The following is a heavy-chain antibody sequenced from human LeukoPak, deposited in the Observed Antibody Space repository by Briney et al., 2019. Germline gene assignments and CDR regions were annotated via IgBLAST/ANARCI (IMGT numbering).Heavy chain of an antibody. V-gene: IGHV4-39*01. J-gene: IGHJ4*02. CDR1: GGSISSSSYY. D-gene: IGHD2-21*02. CDR2: IYYSGTT. CDR3: ARTLVVVTAYYFDY. Sequence: SETLSLTCTVSGGSISSSSYYWGWIRQPPGQGLEWIGNIYYSGTTYYKASLKSRVTISADTSKNQFSLKLSSVTAADTAVYYCARTLVVVTAYYFDYWGQGTLVTVSS.